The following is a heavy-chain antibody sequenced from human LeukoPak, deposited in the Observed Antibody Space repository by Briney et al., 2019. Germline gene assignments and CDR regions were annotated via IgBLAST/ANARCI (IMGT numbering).Heavy chain of an antibody. CDR1: GFSFSGHA. J-gene: IGHJ6*03. D-gene: IGHD3-22*01. CDR2: ISNDGSNK. CDR3: ARDKYYFDSSGFAYYMDV. Sequence: GGSLRLSCAASGFSFSGHAMHWVRQAPGKGLEWVAIISNDGSNKYYADSMKGRCTISRDNSKNTLYLQMNSLRAEDTAVYYCARDKYYFDSSGFAYYMDVWGEGTTVTVSS. V-gene: IGHV3-30*04.